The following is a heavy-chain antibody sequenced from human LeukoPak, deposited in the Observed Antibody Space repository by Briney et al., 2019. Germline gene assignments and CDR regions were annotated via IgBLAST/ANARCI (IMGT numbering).Heavy chain of an antibody. Sequence: KPSETLSLTCTVPGGSISSSSYYWGWIRQPPGKGLEWIGSIYYSGSTYYNPSLKSRVTISVDTSKNQFSLKLSSVTAADTAVYYCAAETRAQNDWFDPWGQGTLVTVSS. D-gene: IGHD1-1*01. CDR3: AAETRAQNDWFDP. CDR1: GGSISSSSYY. J-gene: IGHJ5*02. V-gene: IGHV4-39*01. CDR2: IYYSGST.